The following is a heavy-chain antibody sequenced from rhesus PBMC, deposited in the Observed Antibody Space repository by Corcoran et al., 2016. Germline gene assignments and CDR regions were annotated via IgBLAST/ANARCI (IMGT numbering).Heavy chain of an antibody. CDR3: AKGGIAAAGSYFDY. CDR1: GYSFTSYW. D-gene: IGHD6-25*01. CDR2: IDPSDSDN. V-gene: IGHV5-2*01. Sequence: EVQLVQSGAEVKRPGESLKISCKTSGYSFTSYWISWVRQMPGKGLEWMGTIDPSDSDNRYSPSFQGQGTLSAGKSISTAYLEGSRVKGSDTDTYYCAKGGIAAAGSYFDYWGQGVLVTVSS. J-gene: IGHJ4*01.